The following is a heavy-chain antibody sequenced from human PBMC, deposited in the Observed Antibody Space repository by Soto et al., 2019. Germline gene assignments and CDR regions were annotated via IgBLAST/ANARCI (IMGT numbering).Heavy chain of an antibody. CDR3: AAGSPPDF. CDR2: IKGDGSEK. Sequence: EVHLVESGGGLVQPGGSLTLSCAASGFTFSISWMNWVRQAPGKGLEWVANIKGDGSEKYYVDSVKGRFTISRDNAKNSLYLQMNSLRAEDTAVYYCAAGSPPDFWGQGTLVTFSS. D-gene: IGHD3-3*01. J-gene: IGHJ4*02. V-gene: IGHV3-7*01. CDR1: GFTFSISW.